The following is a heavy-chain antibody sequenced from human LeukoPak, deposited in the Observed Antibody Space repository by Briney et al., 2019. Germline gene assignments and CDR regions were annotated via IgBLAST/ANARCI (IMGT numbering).Heavy chain of an antibody. CDR2: INPKTGGT. CDR3: ARDGRLTIFVRGIITEGSPPKN. D-gene: IGHD3-10*01. J-gene: IGHJ4*02. V-gene: IGHV1-2*02. CDR1: GYTFTGYY. Sequence: ASVKVSCKASGYTFTGYYMHWVRQAPGQGLEWMGWINPKTGGTNYAQRFQGRVTMTRDTSIRTAYMELNSLRSDDTAVYYCARDGRLTIFVRGIITEGSPPKNWGQGTLVTVSS.